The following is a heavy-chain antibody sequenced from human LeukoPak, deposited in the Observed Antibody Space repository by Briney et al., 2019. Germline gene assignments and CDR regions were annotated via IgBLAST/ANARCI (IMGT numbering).Heavy chain of an antibody. D-gene: IGHD2-8*01. Sequence: ASVKVSCKASGYTFTSYGISWVRQAPGQGLEWMGGIIPIFGTANYAQKFQGRVTITADESTSTAYMELSSLRSEDTAVYYCARCIAEYYFDYWGQGTLVTVSS. CDR1: GYTFTSYG. V-gene: IGHV1-69*13. CDR2: IIPIFGTA. J-gene: IGHJ4*02. CDR3: ARCIAEYYFDY.